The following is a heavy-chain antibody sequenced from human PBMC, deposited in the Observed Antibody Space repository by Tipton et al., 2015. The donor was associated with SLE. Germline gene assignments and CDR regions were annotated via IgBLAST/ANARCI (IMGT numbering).Heavy chain of an antibody. D-gene: IGHD5-18*01. J-gene: IGHJ4*02. CDR2: IYNSGNT. CDR3: ASLRGHSFGYDY. CDR1: GGSISTFY. V-gene: IGHV4-59*01. Sequence: SLTCTVSGGSISTFYWSWIRQPPGKGLEWIGYIYNSGNTDYNPSFKSRVTMSVDTSKNQFSLKLNSVTTADTAVYYCASLRGHSFGYDYWGQGTLVTVSS.